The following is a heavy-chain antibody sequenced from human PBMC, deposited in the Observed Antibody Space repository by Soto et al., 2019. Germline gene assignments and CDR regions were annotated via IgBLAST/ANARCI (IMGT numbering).Heavy chain of an antibody. CDR1: GYTFTSYG. CDR3: ATYRAYYYDSSGYWAPGWFDP. CDR2: ISAYNGNT. D-gene: IGHD3-22*01. Sequence: ASVKVSCKASGYTFTSYGISWVRQAPGQGLEWMGWISAYNGNTNYAQKLQGRVTMTTDTSTSTAYMELRSLRSEDTAVYYCATYRAYYYDSSGYWAPGWFDPWGQGTLVTVSS. V-gene: IGHV1-18*01. J-gene: IGHJ5*02.